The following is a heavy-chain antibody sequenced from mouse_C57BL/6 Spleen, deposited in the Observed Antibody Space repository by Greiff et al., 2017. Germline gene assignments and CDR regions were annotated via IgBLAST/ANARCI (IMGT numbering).Heavy chain of an antibody. CDR1: GYTFTSYW. J-gene: IGHJ3*01. Sequence: VQLQQPGAELVRPGSSVKLSCKASGYTFTSYWMDWVKQRPGQGLEWIGNIYPSDSETHYNQKFKDKATLTVDKSSSTAYMQLSSLTSEDSAVYYCARMGTGGFAYWGQGTLVTVSA. CDR3: ARMGTGGFAY. CDR2: IYPSDSET. V-gene: IGHV1-61*01. D-gene: IGHD4-1*01.